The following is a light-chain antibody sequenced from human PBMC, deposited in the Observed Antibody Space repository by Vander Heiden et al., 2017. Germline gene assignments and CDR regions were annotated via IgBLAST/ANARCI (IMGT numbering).Light chain of an antibody. J-gene: IGLJ3*02. Sequence: QSVLTQPPSVSEAPRPRVTISCSGSSSNIGNNAVKWYQQLPGKAPKLLIYSDDLLPSGVSDRFSASKSGTSASLAISGLQSEDEGHYYCATWDDSLNGHVFGGGTKLTVL. CDR1: SSNIGNNA. CDR2: SDD. CDR3: ATWDDSLNGHV. V-gene: IGLV1-36*01.